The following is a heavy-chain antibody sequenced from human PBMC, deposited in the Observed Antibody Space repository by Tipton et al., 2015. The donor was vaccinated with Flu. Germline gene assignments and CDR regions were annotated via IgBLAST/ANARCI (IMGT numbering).Heavy chain of an antibody. Sequence: TLSLTCAVYGGSFSGYYWSWIRQPPGKGLEWIGEINHSGSTNYNPSLKSRVTISVDTSKNQFSLKLSSVTAADTAVYYCARTWLRAAAFDYWGQGTLVTVSS. CDR3: ARTWLRAAAFDY. CDR2: INHSGST. J-gene: IGHJ4*02. V-gene: IGHV4-34*01. CDR1: GGSFSGYY. D-gene: IGHD6-13*01.